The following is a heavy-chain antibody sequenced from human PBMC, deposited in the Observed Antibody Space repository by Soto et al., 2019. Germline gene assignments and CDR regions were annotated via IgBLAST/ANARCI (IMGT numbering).Heavy chain of an antibody. CDR3: GRSVAWFDP. V-gene: IGHV4-34*01. J-gene: IGHJ5*02. Sequence: SETLSLTCAVYGGSFSGYYWSWIRQPPGKGLEWIGEINHSGSTNYNPSLKSRVTISVDTSKNQFSLKLSSVTAADTAVYYCGRSVAWFDPWGQGTLVTVSS. CDR1: GGSFSGYY. CDR2: INHSGST. D-gene: IGHD2-21*01.